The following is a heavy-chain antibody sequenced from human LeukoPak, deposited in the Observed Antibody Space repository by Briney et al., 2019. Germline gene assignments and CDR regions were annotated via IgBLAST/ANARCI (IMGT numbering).Heavy chain of an antibody. CDR3: AKDRWSSSSGLSFDS. CDR2: ISGSGGIT. D-gene: IGHD6-6*01. Sequence: GGSLRLSCAASGFTFSSYGMSWVRQAPGKGLEWVSAISGSGGITYYADSVRGRFTISRDNSKNTLYLQMNSLRAEDTAVYYCAKDRWSSSSGLSFDSWGQGILVTVSS. CDR1: GFTFSSYG. V-gene: IGHV3-23*01. J-gene: IGHJ4*02.